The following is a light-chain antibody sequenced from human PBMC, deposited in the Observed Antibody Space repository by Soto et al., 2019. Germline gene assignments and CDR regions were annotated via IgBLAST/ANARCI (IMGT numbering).Light chain of an antibody. Sequence: EIVLTQSPATLSLSPGERATLSCRASQSVRNDLVWYHQKPGQAPRVLIYSASNRATGIPARFSGIGSGTDFTLTISSLEPEDFAVYYCQKRTTWPATFGGGTKVEI. J-gene: IGKJ4*01. CDR2: SAS. CDR3: QKRTTWPAT. CDR1: QSVRND. V-gene: IGKV3-11*01.